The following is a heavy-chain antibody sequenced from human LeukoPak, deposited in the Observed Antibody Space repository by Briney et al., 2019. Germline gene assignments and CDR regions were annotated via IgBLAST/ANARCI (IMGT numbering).Heavy chain of an antibody. V-gene: IGHV4-39*07. CDR3: ARNPRAYYYDSSQARDAFDI. CDR1: GGSISSSSYY. CDR2: IYYSGST. J-gene: IGHJ3*02. D-gene: IGHD3-22*01. Sequence: PSGTLSLTCTVSGGSISSSSYYWGWIRQPPGKGLEWIGSIYYSGSTYYNPSLKSRVTISVDTSKNQFSLKLSSVTAADTAVYYCARNPRAYYYDSSQARDAFDIWGQGTMVTVSS.